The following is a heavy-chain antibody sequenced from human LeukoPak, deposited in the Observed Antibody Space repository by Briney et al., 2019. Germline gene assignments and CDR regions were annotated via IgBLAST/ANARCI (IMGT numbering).Heavy chain of an antibody. CDR3: AREYSSSSVDY. V-gene: IGHV1-2*02. Sequence: GASVKVSCKASGYTFTSYDINWVRQAPGQGLEWMGWINPNSGGTNYAQKFQGRVTMTRDTSISTAYMELSRLRSDDTAVYYCAREYSSSSVDYWGQGTLVTVSS. CDR2: INPNSGGT. CDR1: GYTFTSYD. J-gene: IGHJ4*02. D-gene: IGHD6-6*01.